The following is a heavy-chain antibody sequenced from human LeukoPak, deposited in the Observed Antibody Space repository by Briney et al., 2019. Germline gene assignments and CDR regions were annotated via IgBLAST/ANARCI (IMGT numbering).Heavy chain of an antibody. CDR1: GYSFTSYW. V-gene: IGHV5-51*01. CDR2: IYPGDSDT. Sequence: GESLKISCKGSGYSFTSYWIGWVRQMPGKGLAWMGIIYPGDSDTRYSPSFQGQVTISADKSISTAYLQWSSLKASDTAMYYCARHSRYYYDSSDYFDYWGQGTLVTVSS. CDR3: ARHSRYYYDSSDYFDY. D-gene: IGHD3-22*01. J-gene: IGHJ4*02.